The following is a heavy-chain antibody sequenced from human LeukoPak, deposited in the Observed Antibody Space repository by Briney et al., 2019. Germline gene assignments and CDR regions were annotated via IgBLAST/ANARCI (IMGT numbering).Heavy chain of an antibody. CDR2: ITGSGGGT. CDR1: GFTFSNYA. V-gene: IGHV3-23*01. CDR3: AKWGDYDVLTGYYDPDY. Sequence: GASLRLSCAASGFTFSNYAMSCVRQAPGKGLEWVSAITGSGGGTYYADSVKGRFTISRDNSKNTLYLQMNSLRAEDTAVYYCAKWGDYDVLTGYYDPDYWGQGTLVTVSS. J-gene: IGHJ4*02. D-gene: IGHD3-9*01.